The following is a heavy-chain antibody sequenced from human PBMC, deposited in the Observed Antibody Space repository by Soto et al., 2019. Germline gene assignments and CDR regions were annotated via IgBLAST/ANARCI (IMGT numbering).Heavy chain of an antibody. CDR1: GGSVNSANYY. CDR3: ARDAESCIGGNCYRWFDP. J-gene: IGHJ5*02. D-gene: IGHD2-15*01. CDR2: VYYTGST. Sequence: QVQLLESGPELVKPSETLSLTCSVSGGSVNSANYYWSWIRQPPGKGLEWIGHVYYTGSTNYYPSLKSRLTISLDTPKNQFSLRLTSVTAADTAAYYCARDAESCIGGNCYRWFDPWGQGTLVIVSA. V-gene: IGHV4-61*01.